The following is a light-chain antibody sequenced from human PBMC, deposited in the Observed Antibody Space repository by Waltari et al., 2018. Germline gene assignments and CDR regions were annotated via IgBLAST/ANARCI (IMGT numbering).Light chain of an antibody. V-gene: IGKV3-11*01. Sequence: EIVLTQSPATLSLSPGDTATVSCRASQRVYPYLAWYQHKPGQVPRLLIYDASKRATGVPARFSGSGSGADFTLIISSLEPEDFAVYYCHQRSNWPLTFGGGTKVDIK. CDR1: QRVYPY. J-gene: IGKJ4*01. CDR3: HQRSNWPLT. CDR2: DAS.